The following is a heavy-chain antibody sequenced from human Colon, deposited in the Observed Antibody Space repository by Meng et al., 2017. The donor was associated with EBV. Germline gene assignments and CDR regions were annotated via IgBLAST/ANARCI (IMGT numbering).Heavy chain of an antibody. D-gene: IGHD2-15*01. CDR3: AKGGGSCCFDS. Sequence: EVRRLEPWGGWSTLGWSLTLFCATSGFTFRTFAMSWVRQAPGKGLEWVSAMSGSGGSTYYADSVRGRFTISRDNSKNTLSLQMNSLRAEDTAVYYCAKGGGSCCFDSWGQGTLVTVSS. CDR1: GFTFRTFA. J-gene: IGHJ4*02. V-gene: IGHV3-23*01. CDR2: MSGSGGST.